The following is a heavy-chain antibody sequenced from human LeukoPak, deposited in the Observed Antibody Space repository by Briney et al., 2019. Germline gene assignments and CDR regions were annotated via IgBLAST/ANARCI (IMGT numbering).Heavy chain of an antibody. Sequence: GSLRLSCAASGFTFSSYSMNWVRQAPGKGLEWASSISSSSSYIYYADSVKGRFTISRDNAENSLYLQTNSLRAEDTAVYYCATLSGWGDYFDYWGQGTLVTVSS. CDR3: ATLSGWGDYFDY. CDR2: ISSSSSYI. J-gene: IGHJ4*02. V-gene: IGHV3-21*01. CDR1: GFTFSSYS. D-gene: IGHD6-19*01.